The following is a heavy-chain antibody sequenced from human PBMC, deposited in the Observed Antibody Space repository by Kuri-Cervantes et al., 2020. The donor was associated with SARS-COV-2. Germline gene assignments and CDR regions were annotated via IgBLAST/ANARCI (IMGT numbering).Heavy chain of an antibody. D-gene: IGHD5-24*01. CDR1: GFTFSNYA. J-gene: IGHJ4*02. Sequence: GESLKISCAASGFTFSNYAMSWVRQAPGKGLEWVSAISGSGGSTYYADSVKGRFTISRDNSKNTLYLQMNSLRAEDTAVYYCAKVGDGYNCDYWGQGTLVTVSS. CDR3: AKVGDGYNCDY. CDR2: ISGSGGST. V-gene: IGHV3-23*01.